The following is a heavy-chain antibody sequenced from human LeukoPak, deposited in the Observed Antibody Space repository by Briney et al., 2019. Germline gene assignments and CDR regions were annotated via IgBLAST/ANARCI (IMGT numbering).Heavy chain of an antibody. CDR2: ISAYNGNT. CDR3: ARAGGSHYSNYYYYMDV. CDR1: GYTFTSYG. D-gene: IGHD1-26*01. V-gene: IGHV1-18*01. J-gene: IGHJ6*03. Sequence: ASVKVSCKASGYTFTSYGISWVRQAPGQGLEWMGWISAYNGNTNYAQKLQGRVTMTTDTSTSTAYMELRSLRSDDTAVYYCARAGGSHYSNYYYYMDVWGKGTTVTVSS.